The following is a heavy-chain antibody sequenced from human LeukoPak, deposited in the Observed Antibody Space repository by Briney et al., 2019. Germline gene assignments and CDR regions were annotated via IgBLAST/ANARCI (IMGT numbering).Heavy chain of an antibody. CDR2: IYYSGST. Sequence: KSSETLSLTCTVSGGSISSSSYYWGWIRQPPGKGLEWIGSIYYSGSTYYNPSLKSRVTISVDTSKNRFSLKLSSVTAADTAVYYCARVTVGRELRNYYYYYREVWGKGTAVTVSS. D-gene: IGHD1-26*01. CDR3: ARVTVGRELRNYYYYYREV. CDR1: GGSISSSSYY. J-gene: IGHJ6*03. V-gene: IGHV4-39*07.